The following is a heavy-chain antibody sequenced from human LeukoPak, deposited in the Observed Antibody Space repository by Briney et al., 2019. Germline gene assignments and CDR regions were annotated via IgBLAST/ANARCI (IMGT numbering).Heavy chain of an antibody. V-gene: IGHV3-23*01. J-gene: IGHJ4*02. Sequence: GGSLRLSCAASGFTFSSYAMSWVRQAPGKGLEWVSAISGSGGSTYYADSVKGRFTISRDNSKNTLYLQMNSLRAEDTAVYYCVTSQGGYCSSTSCYQTAFSDYWGQGTLVTVSS. CDR3: VTSQGGYCSSTSCYQTAFSDY. CDR2: ISGSGGST. CDR1: GFTFSSYA. D-gene: IGHD2-2*01.